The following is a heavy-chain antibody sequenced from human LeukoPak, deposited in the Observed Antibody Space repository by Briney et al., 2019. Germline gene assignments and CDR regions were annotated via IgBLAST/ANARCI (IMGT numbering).Heavy chain of an antibody. CDR2: VRNDGGDK. CDR1: GFIFSDYG. D-gene: IGHD3-10*01. V-gene: IGHV3-30*02. J-gene: IGHJ4*02. Sequence: PGGSLRLSCAASGFIFSDYGMQWVRQAPGKGLEWVTMVRNDGGDKYYADSVRGRFTISRDNSKNTLYLQMNSLRLEDTAVYYCAKHYYGSGSQKYYFDYWGQGTLVTVSS. CDR3: AKHYYGSGSQKYYFDY.